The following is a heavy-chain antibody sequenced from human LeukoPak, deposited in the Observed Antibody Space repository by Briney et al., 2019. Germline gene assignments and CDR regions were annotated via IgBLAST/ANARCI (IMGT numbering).Heavy chain of an antibody. V-gene: IGHV4-59*12. Sequence: SETLSLTCTVSGGSISSYYWSWIRQPPGKGLEWIGYIYYSGSTNYNPSLKSRVTISVDTSKNQFSLKLSSVTAADTAVYYCARLYSSSWYWDWGQGTLVTVSS. CDR3: ARLYSSSWYWD. D-gene: IGHD6-13*01. CDR1: GGSISSYY. J-gene: IGHJ4*02. CDR2: IYYSGST.